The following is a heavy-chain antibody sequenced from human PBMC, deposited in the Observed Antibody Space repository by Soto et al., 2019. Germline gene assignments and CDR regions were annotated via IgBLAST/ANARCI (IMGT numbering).Heavy chain of an antibody. Sequence: GSLGLSCAASGFSFGSYALSWVRQAPGKGLDWVSTISGSDGKTFYADAVKGRFSISXXXXQXXXYLQMNSLRDDDTAIYYCARWSYLDSWGQGT. CDR2: ISGSDGKT. D-gene: IGHD3-10*01. J-gene: IGHJ5*02. CDR3: ARWSYLDS. CDR1: GFSFGSYA. V-gene: IGHV3-23*01.